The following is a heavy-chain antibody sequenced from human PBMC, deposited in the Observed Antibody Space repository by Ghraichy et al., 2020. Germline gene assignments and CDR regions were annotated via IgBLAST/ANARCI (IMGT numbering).Heavy chain of an antibody. CDR3: AKATYYYDSSGYYYRFGLGEHFDY. D-gene: IGHD3-22*01. CDR2: ISGSGGST. CDR1: GFTFSSYA. V-gene: IGHV3-23*01. J-gene: IGHJ4*02. Sequence: GGSLRLSCAASGFTFSSYAMSWVRQAPGKGLEWVSAISGSGGSTYYADSVKGRFTISRDNSKNTLYLQMNSLRAEDTAVYYCAKATYYYDSSGYYYRFGLGEHFDYWGQGTLVTVSS.